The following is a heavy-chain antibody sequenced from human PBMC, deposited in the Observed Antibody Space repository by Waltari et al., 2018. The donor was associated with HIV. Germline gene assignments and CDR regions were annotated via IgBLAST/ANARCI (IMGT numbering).Heavy chain of an antibody. CDR3: ARAGDNWNAEHDY. CDR1: GYDFGNSV. J-gene: IGHJ4*02. CDR2: ISAYSGNT. D-gene: IGHD1-20*01. Sequence: QVQLVQSGAEVKKAGASVRVSCKASGYDFGNSVMSWVRQAPGQGLEWMGWISAYSGNTKYGQEYQGRVTMTTEKSTSTAYRELRSLTSADTAIYYCARAGDNWNAEHDYWGQGTLVTVTS. V-gene: IGHV1-18*01.